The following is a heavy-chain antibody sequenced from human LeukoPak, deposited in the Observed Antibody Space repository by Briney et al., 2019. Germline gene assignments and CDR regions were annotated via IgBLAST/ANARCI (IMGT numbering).Heavy chain of an antibody. CDR2: ISSSSSYI. CDR3: AKGLDGGYGGPYYYYGMDV. J-gene: IGHJ6*02. CDR1: GFTFSSYS. D-gene: IGHD4-23*01. V-gene: IGHV3-21*04. Sequence: GGSLRLSCAASGFTFSSYSMNWVRQAPGKGLEWVSSISSSSSYIYYADSVKGRFTISRDNSKNSLYLQMNSLRTEDTALYYCAKGLDGGYGGPYYYYGMDVWGQGTTVTVSS.